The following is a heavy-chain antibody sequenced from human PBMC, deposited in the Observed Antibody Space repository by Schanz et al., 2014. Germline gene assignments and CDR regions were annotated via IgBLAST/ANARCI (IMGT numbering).Heavy chain of an antibody. Sequence: QVHLVQSGAEVKKPGSSVKVSCKASGGTFSSDTFSWVRQAPGQGLEWMGRIVTIAGITNYAQRFQGRVAITANKSSDTAYMELSSLTSEDAAVYYCAREVGLYDRGWFDPWGQGTLVTVSS. D-gene: IGHD3-22*01. CDR3: AREVGLYDRGWFDP. CDR2: IVTIAGIT. V-gene: IGHV1-69*08. CDR1: GGTFSSDT. J-gene: IGHJ5*02.